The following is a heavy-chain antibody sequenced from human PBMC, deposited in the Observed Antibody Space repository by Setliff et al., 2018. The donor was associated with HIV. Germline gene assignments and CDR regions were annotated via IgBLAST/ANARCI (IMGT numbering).Heavy chain of an antibody. CDR1: GFAFSTYA. Sequence: GGSLRLSCAASGFAFSTYAMSWVRQAPGKGLEWVSRTNTDGSGTTYADSVKGRFTVSRDNAKNTLFLQMNSLRAEDTAVYYCASSGSYGYWGQGTLVTVSS. CDR2: TNTDGSGT. D-gene: IGHD1-26*01. CDR3: ASSGSYGY. V-gene: IGHV3-74*03. J-gene: IGHJ4*02.